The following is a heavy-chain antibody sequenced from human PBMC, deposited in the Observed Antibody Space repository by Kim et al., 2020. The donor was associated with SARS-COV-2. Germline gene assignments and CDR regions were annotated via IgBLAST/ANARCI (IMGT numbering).Heavy chain of an antibody. Sequence: SETLSLTCAVYGGSFSGYYWSWIRQPPGKGLEWIGEINHSGSTNYNPSLKSRVTISVDTSKNQFSLKLSSVTAADTAVYYCARAGIAVAGTLDYWGQGTLVTVSS. V-gene: IGHV4-34*01. J-gene: IGHJ4*02. CDR3: ARAGIAVAGTLDY. CDR1: GGSFSGYY. CDR2: INHSGST. D-gene: IGHD6-19*01.